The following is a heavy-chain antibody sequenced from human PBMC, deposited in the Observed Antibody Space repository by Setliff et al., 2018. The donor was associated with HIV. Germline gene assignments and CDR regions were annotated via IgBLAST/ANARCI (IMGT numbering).Heavy chain of an antibody. J-gene: IGHJ3*02. Sequence: GASVKVSCKASGYTFTSYGISWVRQAPGQGLEWMGWISAYDGNTDQAQRFRDRVTMTTDTSTRTAYMELRSLRSDDTAVYYCAGDPSRWVQPVTRITAFDIWGQGTMVTVSS. CDR2: ISAYDGNT. CDR3: AGDPSRWVQPVTRITAFDI. CDR1: GYTFTSYG. D-gene: IGHD5-18*01. V-gene: IGHV1-18*01.